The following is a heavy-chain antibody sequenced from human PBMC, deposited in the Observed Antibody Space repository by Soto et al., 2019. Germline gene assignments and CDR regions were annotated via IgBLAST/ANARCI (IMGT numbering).Heavy chain of an antibody. CDR1: GYTFTSYG. J-gene: IGHJ5*02. D-gene: IGHD2-15*01. CDR2: ISAYNGNT. Sequence: GASVKVSCKASGYTFTSYGISWVRQAPGQGLEWMGWISAYNGNTNYAQKLQGRVTMTTDTSTSTAYMELRSLRSDDTAVYYFARVGDCSGGSCLLGFDPWGQGTLVTVSS. CDR3: ARVGDCSGGSCLLGFDP. V-gene: IGHV1-18*04.